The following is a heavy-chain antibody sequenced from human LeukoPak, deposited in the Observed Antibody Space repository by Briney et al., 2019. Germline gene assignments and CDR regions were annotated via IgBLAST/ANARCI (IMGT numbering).Heavy chain of an antibody. D-gene: IGHD3-10*01. CDR3: AKDSGATFPKYYFDY. V-gene: IGHV3-23*01. CDR2: MSGSGGST. J-gene: IGHJ4*02. CDR1: EFTFSSYA. Sequence: GGSLRLSCAASEFTFSSYAMNWVRQAPGKGLEWVSAMSGSGGSTYYADSVKGRFTISRDNSKNTLYLQMNSLRAEDTAVYYCAKDSGATFPKYYFDYWGQGTLVTVSS.